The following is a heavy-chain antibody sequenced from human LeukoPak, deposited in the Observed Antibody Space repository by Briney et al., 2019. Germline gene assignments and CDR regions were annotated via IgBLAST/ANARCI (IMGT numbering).Heavy chain of an antibody. D-gene: IGHD6-13*01. V-gene: IGHV3-7*01. J-gene: IGHJ6*03. CDR2: IKQDGSEK. Sequence: GGSLRLSCAASGFTFSNYEMNWVRQAPGKGLEWVANIKQDGSEKYYVDSVKGRFTISRDNAKNSLYLQMNSLRAEDTAVYYCAREEYSSSWYVDYYYYYMDVWGKGTTVTVSS. CDR1: GFTFSNYE. CDR3: AREEYSSSWYVDYYYYYMDV.